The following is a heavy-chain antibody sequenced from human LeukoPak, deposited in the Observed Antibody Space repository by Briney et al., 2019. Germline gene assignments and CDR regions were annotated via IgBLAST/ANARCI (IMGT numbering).Heavy chain of an antibody. J-gene: IGHJ4*01. Sequence: SETLSLTCTVSGFSISSGYYWAWIRQPPGKGLEWIGSVYHTGGTYYNPSLKSRVTISVDTSRNQFSLRLSSVTAADTAVYYWSGREGTTQNANWGQGTLVLVSS. CDR1: GFSISSGYY. CDR3: SGREGTTQNAN. CDR2: VYHTGGT. V-gene: IGHV4-38-2*02. D-gene: IGHD1-7*01.